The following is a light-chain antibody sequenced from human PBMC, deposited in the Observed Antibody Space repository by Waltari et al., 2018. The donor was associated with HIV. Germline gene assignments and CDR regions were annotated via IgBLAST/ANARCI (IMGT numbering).Light chain of an antibody. V-gene: IGLV1-40*01. CDR3: QSYDSSLRNYV. CDR1: SSNIGAGYD. J-gene: IGLJ1*01. Sequence: QSELTQPPSVSAAPGQRVTISCTGSSSNIGAGYDVHWYQQVPGRAPKVVIYGTSNRPSGVPDRFSGSKSGPSASLVITGLQPEDEADYYCQSYDSSLRNYVFGTGTKVTFI. CDR2: GTS.